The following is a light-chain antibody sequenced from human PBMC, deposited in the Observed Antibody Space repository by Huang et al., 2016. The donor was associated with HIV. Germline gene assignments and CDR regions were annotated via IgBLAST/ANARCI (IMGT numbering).Light chain of an antibody. Sequence: DIQMTQSTSSLSASVGDRVTITCRASQSISSYLNWYQQKPGKAPQLLVYAASSLQSGVPSRFSGSGSGTDFTLTISSIQPEDFATYYCQQSYSTPPWTFGQGTKVEIK. V-gene: IGKV1-39*01. CDR3: QQSYSTPPWT. CDR1: QSISSY. J-gene: IGKJ1*01. CDR2: AAS.